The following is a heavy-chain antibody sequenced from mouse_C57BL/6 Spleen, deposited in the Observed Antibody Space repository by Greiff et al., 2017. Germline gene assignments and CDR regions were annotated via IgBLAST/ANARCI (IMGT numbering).Heavy chain of an antibody. CDR2: IWWDDDK. D-gene: IGHD2-3*01. CDR3: ARADDGYYGGYFDV. V-gene: IGHV8-8*01. Sequence: QVTLNESGPGILQPSQTLSLTCSFSGFSLSTFGMGVGWIRQPSGKGLEWLAHIWWDDDKYYNPALKSRLTISKDTSKNQVFLKIANVDTADTATDSCARADDGYYGGYFDVWGTGTTVTVSS. CDR1: GFSLSTFGMG. J-gene: IGHJ1*03.